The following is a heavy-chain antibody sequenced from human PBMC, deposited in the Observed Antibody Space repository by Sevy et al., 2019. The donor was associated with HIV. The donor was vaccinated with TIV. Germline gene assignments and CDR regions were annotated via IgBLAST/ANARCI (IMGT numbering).Heavy chain of an antibody. V-gene: IGHV3-7*01. D-gene: IGHD6-6*01. CDR1: GFTFSNYW. J-gene: IGHJ3*02. CDR3: ATDRSSRSWADAFDI. Sequence: GGSLRLSCAASGFTFSNYWVNCVRQAPGKGLEWVANIQQDGSGKYYVDSVKGRFIISRDNTKKSLFLQMSSRRVEGTAEYYGATDRSSRSWADAFDIWGQGTMVTVSS. CDR2: IQQDGSGK.